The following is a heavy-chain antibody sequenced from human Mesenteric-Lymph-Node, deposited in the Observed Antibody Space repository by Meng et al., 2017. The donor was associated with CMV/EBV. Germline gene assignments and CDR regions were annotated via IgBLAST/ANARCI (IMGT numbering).Heavy chain of an antibody. D-gene: IGHD2-21*02. J-gene: IGHJ4*02. CDR3: ASPQAPGDSGDY. Sequence: GGSLRLSCAASGFTFDDYGMSWVRQAPGKGPEWVSGINWNGDSTGYADSVKGRFTISRDNAKNSLYLQMNSLRAEDTALYYCASPQAPGDSGDYWGQGTLVTVSS. V-gene: IGHV3-20*04. CDR2: INWNGDST. CDR1: GFTFDDYG.